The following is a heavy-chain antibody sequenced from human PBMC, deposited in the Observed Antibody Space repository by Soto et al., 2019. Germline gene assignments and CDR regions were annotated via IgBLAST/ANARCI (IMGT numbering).Heavy chain of an antibody. CDR2: ISAYNGNT. V-gene: IGHV1-18*01. J-gene: IGHJ5*02. CDR3: ARVLGGWELNWFDP. D-gene: IGHD1-26*01. CDR1: GYTFTSYG. Sequence: ASVKVSCKASGYTFTSYGISWVRQAPGQGLEWMGWISAYNGNTNYAQKLQGRVTMTTDTSTSTAYMELRSLRSDDTAVYYCARVLGGWELNWFDPWGQGTLVTVSS.